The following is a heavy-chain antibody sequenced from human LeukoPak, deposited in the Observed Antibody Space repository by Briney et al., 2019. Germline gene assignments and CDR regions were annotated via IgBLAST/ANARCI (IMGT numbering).Heavy chain of an antibody. J-gene: IGHJ4*02. Sequence: SETLSLTCTVSGGSISSGSYYWRWIRQPAGKGLEWIGRIYTSGSTNYNPSLKSRVTISVDTSKNQFSLKLSSVTAADTAVYYCAREMATMRKIDYWGQGTLVTVSS. V-gene: IGHV4-61*02. CDR3: AREMATMRKIDY. CDR1: GGSISSGSYY. D-gene: IGHD5-24*01. CDR2: IYTSGST.